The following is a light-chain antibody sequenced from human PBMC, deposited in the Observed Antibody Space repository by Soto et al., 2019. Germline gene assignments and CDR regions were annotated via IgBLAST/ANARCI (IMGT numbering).Light chain of an antibody. V-gene: IGLV2-14*01. J-gene: IGLJ1*01. Sequence: QSALTQPASVSGSPGQSITISCTGTSSDVGDYNYVSWYQQHPGKAPKLMIYDVSNRPSGVSNRFSGSKSGNTASLTISGLQAEDEADYYCSSYTSSGTLVVFGTGTKLTVL. CDR2: DVS. CDR3: SSYTSSGTLVV. CDR1: SSDVGDYNY.